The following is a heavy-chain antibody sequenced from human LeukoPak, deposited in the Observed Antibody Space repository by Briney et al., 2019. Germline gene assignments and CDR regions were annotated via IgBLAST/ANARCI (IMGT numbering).Heavy chain of an antibody. Sequence: GGSLRLSCAASGFTFSSYWMNWVRQAPGKGLEWVSAITGSGGSTNYADSLKGRFTISRDNSKNTLYLQMNSLRAEDTAVYYCTKTLGSSLYYYYGMDVWGQGTTVTVYS. CDR1: GFTFSSYW. CDR2: ITGSGGST. J-gene: IGHJ6*02. V-gene: IGHV3-23*01. CDR3: TKTLGSSLYYYYGMDV. D-gene: IGHD3-10*01.